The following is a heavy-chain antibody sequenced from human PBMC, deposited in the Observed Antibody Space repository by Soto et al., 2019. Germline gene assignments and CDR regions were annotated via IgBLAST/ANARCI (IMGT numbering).Heavy chain of an antibody. D-gene: IGHD3-22*01. J-gene: IGHJ6*02. CDR1: GYTFTGYY. CDR2: INPNSGGT. V-gene: IGHV1-2*04. Sequence: ASVKVSCKASGYTFTGYYMHWVRQAPGQGLEWMGWINPNSGGTNYAQKFQGWVTMTRDTSISTAYMELSRLRSDDTAVYYCARLDSSGSMDLGGMAVWGQGTTVTVSS. CDR3: ARLDSSGSMDLGGMAV.